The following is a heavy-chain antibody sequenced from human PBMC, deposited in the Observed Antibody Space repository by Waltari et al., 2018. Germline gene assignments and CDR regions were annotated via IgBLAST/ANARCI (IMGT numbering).Heavy chain of an antibody. D-gene: IGHD3-16*01. CDR2: TIPIFGSP. V-gene: IGHV1-69*12. J-gene: IGHJ3*02. CDR1: GGNFGRGA. CDR3: ARRKLGEAFDI. Sequence: QVQLVQSGAEVTKPGASVRVSCRASGGNFGRGAITWVRQAPGQGLEWMGGTIPIFGSPMYAPKFQGRVSITADELTYTVYMELNSLRSDDTAIYYCARRKLGEAFDIWGQGTMVIVSS.